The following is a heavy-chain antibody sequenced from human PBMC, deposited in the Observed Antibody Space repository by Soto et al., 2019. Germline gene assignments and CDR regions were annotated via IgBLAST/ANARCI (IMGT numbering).Heavy chain of an antibody. CDR2: MYYRGDS. CDR3: AAWSTFGSGRTWFGP. J-gene: IGHJ5*02. CDR1: GGSVKSSSFF. V-gene: IGHV4-39*01. D-gene: IGHD3-10*01. Sequence: QLQLHESGPGLVKPSETLSLSCTVSGGSVKSSSFFWAWLRQSPGKGLEWIGSMYYRGDSYINPSLKSRVAMSVDTSKNQFSLNLTSAIAADSATYYCAAWSTFGSGRTWFGPWGRGTLVTVSS.